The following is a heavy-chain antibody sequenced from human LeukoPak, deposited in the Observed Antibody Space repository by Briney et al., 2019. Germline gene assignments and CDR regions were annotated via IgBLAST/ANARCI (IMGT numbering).Heavy chain of an antibody. J-gene: IGHJ4*02. D-gene: IGHD2-21*02. CDR3: ARSLAYCGGDCYFDY. CDR1: GYTFTGYY. V-gene: IGHV1-69*13. CDR2: IIPIFGTA. Sequence: SVKVSCKASGYTFTGYYMHWVRQAPGQGLEWMGGIIPIFGTANYAQKFQGRVTITADESTSTAYMELSSLRSEDTAVYYCARSLAYCGGDCYFDYWGQGTLVTVSS.